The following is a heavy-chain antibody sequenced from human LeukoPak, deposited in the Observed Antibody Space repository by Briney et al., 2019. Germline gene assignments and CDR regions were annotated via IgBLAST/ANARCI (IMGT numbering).Heavy chain of an antibody. Sequence: GGSLRLSCAASGFTFSSNAMTWVRQAPGKGLECVSAITGTGDATYYADSVKGRFTISRDNSKNSLYLQMNSLRAEDTAVYYCARETRVRWTDYWGQGILVTVSS. CDR3: ARETRVRWTDY. CDR1: GFTFSSNA. V-gene: IGHV3-23*01. CDR2: ITGTGDAT. J-gene: IGHJ4*02. D-gene: IGHD5-24*01.